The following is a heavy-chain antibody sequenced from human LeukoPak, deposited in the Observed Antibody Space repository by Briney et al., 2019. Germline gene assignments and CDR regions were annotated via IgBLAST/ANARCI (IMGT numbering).Heavy chain of an antibody. Sequence: GGSLRLSCAASGFTFSSYAMSWVRQAPGKGLEWVSAISGSGGSTYYADSVKGRFTISRDNSKNTLYLQMSSLRAEDTAVYYCAKKRGMDYDFWSGPTRNNYFDYWGQGTLVTVSS. CDR1: GFTFSSYA. D-gene: IGHD3-3*01. V-gene: IGHV3-23*01. CDR3: AKKRGMDYDFWSGPTRNNYFDY. CDR2: ISGSGGST. J-gene: IGHJ4*02.